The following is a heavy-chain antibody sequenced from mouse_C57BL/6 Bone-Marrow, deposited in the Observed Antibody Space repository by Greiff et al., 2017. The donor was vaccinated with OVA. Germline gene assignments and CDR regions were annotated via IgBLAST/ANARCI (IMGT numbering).Heavy chain of an antibody. V-gene: IGHV5-4*01. J-gene: IGHJ2*01. Sequence: EVKLEESGGGLVKPGGSLKLSCAASGFTFSSYAMSWVRQTPEKRLEWVATISDGGSYTYYPDNVKGRFTISRDNAKNNLYLQMSHLKSEDTAMYYCAREIGSSLFDYWGQGTTLTVSS. CDR3: AREIGSSLFDY. CDR2: ISDGGSYT. D-gene: IGHD1-1*01. CDR1: GFTFSSYA.